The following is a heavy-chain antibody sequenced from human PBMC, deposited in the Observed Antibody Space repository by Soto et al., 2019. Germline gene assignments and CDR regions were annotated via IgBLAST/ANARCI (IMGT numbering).Heavy chain of an antibody. Sequence: GGSLRLSCAASGFTFSSYSMNWVRQAPGKGLEWVSSISSSSSYIYYADSVKGRFTISRDNAKNSLYLQMNSLRAEDTAVYYCASAPYYYDSSGYLYGMDVWGQGTTVTVSS. CDR3: ASAPYYYDSSGYLYGMDV. V-gene: IGHV3-21*01. J-gene: IGHJ6*02. CDR2: ISSSSSYI. CDR1: GFTFSSYS. D-gene: IGHD3-22*01.